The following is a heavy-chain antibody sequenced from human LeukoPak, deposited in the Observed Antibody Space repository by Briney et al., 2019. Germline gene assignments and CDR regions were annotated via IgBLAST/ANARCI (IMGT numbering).Heavy chain of an antibody. D-gene: IGHD2-15*01. CDR3: ARVAGCSGGSCYHDY. CDR2: ISYDGSNK. CDR1: GFTFSSYA. J-gene: IGHJ4*02. Sequence: GGSLRLSCAASGFTFSSYAMHWVRQAPGKGLEWVAVISYDGSNKYYADSVKGRFTISRDNSKNTLYLQMNSPRAEDTAVYYCARVAGCSGGSCYHDYWGQGTLVTVSS. V-gene: IGHV3-30-3*01.